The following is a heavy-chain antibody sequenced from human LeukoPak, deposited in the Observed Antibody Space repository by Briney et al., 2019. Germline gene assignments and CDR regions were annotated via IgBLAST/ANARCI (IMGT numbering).Heavy chain of an antibody. Sequence: PGGSLRLSCAASGFTFSSYDMHWVRQATGKGLEWVSAIGTAGDTCYPGSVKGRFTISRENAKNSLYLQMNSLRAGDTAVYYCARALPNRGYGDNWFDPWGQGTLVTVSS. CDR2: IGTAGDT. V-gene: IGHV3-13*01. J-gene: IGHJ5*02. CDR3: ARALPNRGYGDNWFDP. CDR1: GFTFSSYD. D-gene: IGHD4-17*01.